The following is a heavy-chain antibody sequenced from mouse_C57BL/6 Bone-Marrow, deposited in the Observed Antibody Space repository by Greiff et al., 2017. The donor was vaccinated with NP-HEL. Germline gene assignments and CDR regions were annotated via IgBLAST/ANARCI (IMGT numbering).Heavy chain of an antibody. Sequence: VQLQQPGAELVRPGSSVKLSCKASGYTFTSYWMDWVKQRPGQGLEWIGNIYPSDSETHYNQKFKDKATLTVDKSSSTAYMQLSSLTSADSAVYYCARSNYGSSYDAMDYWGQGTSVTVSS. V-gene: IGHV1-61*01. D-gene: IGHD1-1*01. CDR3: ARSNYGSSYDAMDY. CDR2: IYPSDSET. CDR1: GYTFTSYW. J-gene: IGHJ4*01.